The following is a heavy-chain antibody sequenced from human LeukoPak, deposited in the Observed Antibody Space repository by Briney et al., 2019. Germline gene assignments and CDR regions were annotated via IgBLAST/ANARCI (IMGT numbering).Heavy chain of an antibody. Sequence: GGSLRLSCAASGFTFSSCAMSWVRQAPGKGLEWVSTFSGSGGNTYYADSVKGRFTISRDNSKNTLCLQMNSLRAEDTAVYYCARMVRGVSVFDYWGQGTLVTVSS. J-gene: IGHJ4*02. CDR2: FSGSGGNT. CDR3: ARMVRGVSVFDY. V-gene: IGHV3-23*01. CDR1: GFTFSSCA. D-gene: IGHD3-10*01.